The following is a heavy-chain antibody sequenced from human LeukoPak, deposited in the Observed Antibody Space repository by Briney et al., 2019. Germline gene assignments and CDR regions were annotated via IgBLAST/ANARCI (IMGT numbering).Heavy chain of an antibody. Sequence: KGLEWVSFIYSGGSTYYADSVKGRFTISRDNSKNTLYLQMNSLRAEDTAVYFCARGGGLDVWGQGATVTVSS. V-gene: IGHV3-53*01. CDR2: IYSGGST. J-gene: IGHJ6*02. CDR3: ARGGGLDV. D-gene: IGHD3-16*01.